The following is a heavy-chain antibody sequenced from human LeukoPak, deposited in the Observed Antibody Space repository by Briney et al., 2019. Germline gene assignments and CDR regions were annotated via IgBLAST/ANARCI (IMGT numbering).Heavy chain of an antibody. D-gene: IGHD3-22*01. V-gene: IGHV1-2*02. CDR1: GYIFTGYY. J-gene: IGHJ4*02. CDR3: AREDSSGYYFDY. CDR2: ISPKSGGT. Sequence: ASVKVSCKASGYIFTGYYMHWVRQAPGQELECMGWISPKSGGTNYAQKLQGRINMTRDTSISTAYMELSGLRSDDTAVFYCAREDSSGYYFDYWGQGTVVTVSS.